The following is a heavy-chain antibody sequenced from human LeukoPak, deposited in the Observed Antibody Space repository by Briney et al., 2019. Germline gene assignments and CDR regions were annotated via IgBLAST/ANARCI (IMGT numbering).Heavy chain of an antibody. J-gene: IGHJ4*01. CDR3: ARSTGPLDF. V-gene: IGHV6-1*01. Sequence: SQTLSLTCAISGDSVSSKSAAWNWIRQSPPRGLEWLGRTYFRSKWYNEYAVPVKSRITINPDTSKNQFSLQLNSVTPEDTAVYYCARSTGPLDFWGQGTLVTVSS. CDR2: TYFRSKWYN. CDR1: GDSVSSKSAA. D-gene: IGHD1-1*01.